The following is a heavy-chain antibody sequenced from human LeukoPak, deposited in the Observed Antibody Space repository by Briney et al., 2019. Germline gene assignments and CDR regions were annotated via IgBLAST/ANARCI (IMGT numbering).Heavy chain of an antibody. Sequence: GRSLRLSCSASGFSFRSYAMSWVRQARGKGLESVSGMLGSGRDSWYIDSVKGRFTISRDETKNTLYLQMNTLRAEDTAVYYCAQDETLPGVNYFASWGQGTLVTVSS. CDR1: GFSFRSYA. D-gene: IGHD3-10*01. CDR3: AQDETLPGVNYFAS. CDR2: MLGSGRDS. J-gene: IGHJ4*02. V-gene: IGHV3-23*01.